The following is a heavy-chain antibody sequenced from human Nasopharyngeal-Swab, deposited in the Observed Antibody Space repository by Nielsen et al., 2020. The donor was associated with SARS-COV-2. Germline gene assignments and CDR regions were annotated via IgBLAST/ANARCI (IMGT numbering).Heavy chain of an antibody. CDR3: ARVAEGSGGFDP. Sequence: GSLRLSCTVSGGSISSYYWSWIRQPAGKGLEWIGRIYTSGSTNYNPSLKSRVTMSVDTSKNQVSRKLSSVTAADTAVYYCARVAEGSGGFDPWGQGTLVTVSS. J-gene: IGHJ5*02. CDR2: IYTSGST. V-gene: IGHV4-4*07. D-gene: IGHD3-10*01. CDR1: GGSISSYY.